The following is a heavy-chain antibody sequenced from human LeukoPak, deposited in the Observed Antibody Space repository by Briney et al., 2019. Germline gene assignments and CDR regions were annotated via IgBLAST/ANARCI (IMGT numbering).Heavy chain of an antibody. V-gene: IGHV4-59*01. CDR1: GGSISSYY. D-gene: IGHD3-16*02. CDR2: IYYSGST. CDR3: ARYVWGSYPTFEDY. Sequence: SETLSLTCTVSGGSISSYYWSWIRQPPGKGLEWIGYIYYSGSTNYSPSLKSRVTISVDTSKNKFSLKLSSVTAADTAVYYCARYVWGSYPTFEDYWGQGTLVTVSS. J-gene: IGHJ4*02.